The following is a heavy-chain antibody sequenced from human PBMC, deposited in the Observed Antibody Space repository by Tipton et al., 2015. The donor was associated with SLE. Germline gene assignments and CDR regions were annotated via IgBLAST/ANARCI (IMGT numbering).Heavy chain of an antibody. Sequence: TLSLICTVSGGSITSHYWSWIRQPPGKGPEYIAYIYYSGSTNYNPSLKSRVTISMDTSKNQFSLKLSSVTAADTAVYYCARGTGGSGNYYSDAFDIWGPGTMVTVSS. CDR3: ARGTGGSGNYYSDAFDI. D-gene: IGHD3-10*01. CDR1: GGSITSHY. CDR2: IYYSGST. V-gene: IGHV4-59*11. J-gene: IGHJ3*02.